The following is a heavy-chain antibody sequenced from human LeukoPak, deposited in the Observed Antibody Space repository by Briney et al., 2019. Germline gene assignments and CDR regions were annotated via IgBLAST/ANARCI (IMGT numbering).Heavy chain of an antibody. D-gene: IGHD6-19*01. J-gene: IGHJ4*02. CDR1: GFTFSSYW. CDR2: INQDASEE. CDR3: ARDPEEWLVPIDS. V-gene: IGHV3-7*01. Sequence: GGSLRLSCAASGFTFSSYWMSWVRQAPGKGLEWVANINQDASEEHYVDSVKGRFTISRDNAKNSLYLQMNRLRAEDTAVYYCARDPEEWLVPIDSWGQGTLLSVSS.